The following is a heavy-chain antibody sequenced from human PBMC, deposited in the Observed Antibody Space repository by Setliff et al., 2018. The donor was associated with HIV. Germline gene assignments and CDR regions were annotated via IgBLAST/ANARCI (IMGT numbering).Heavy chain of an antibody. D-gene: IGHD4-17*01. J-gene: IGHJ4*02. Sequence: PGGSLRLSCVASGFTFSNYDMNWVRQAPGKGLEWVSSISRSSAYIYYVDSVKGRFTISRDNAKKSLYLQMNSLRAEDMAVYYCARSHDYGDDRRLDYWGQGTLVTVSS. CDR3: ARSHDYGDDRRLDY. CDR1: GFTFSNYD. CDR2: ISRSSAYI. V-gene: IGHV3-21*04.